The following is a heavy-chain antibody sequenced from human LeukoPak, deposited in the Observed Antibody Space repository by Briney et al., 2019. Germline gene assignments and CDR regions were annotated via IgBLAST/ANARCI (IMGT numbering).Heavy chain of an antibody. CDR2: ISAYNGNT. CDR3: ARAPRGYCSGGSCFDS. Sequence: ASVKVSCKASGYTFTSYGISWVRQAPGQGLEWMGWISAYNGNTNYAQKLQGRVTMTTDTSTSTAYMELRRLRSDDTAVYHCARAPRGYCSGGSCFDSWGQGTLVTVSS. V-gene: IGHV1-18*01. CDR1: GYTFTSYG. D-gene: IGHD2-15*01. J-gene: IGHJ4*02.